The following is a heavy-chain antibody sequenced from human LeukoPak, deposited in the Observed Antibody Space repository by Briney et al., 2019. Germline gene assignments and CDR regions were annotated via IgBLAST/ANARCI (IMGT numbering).Heavy chain of an antibody. CDR3: ERYNYDAFDI. CDR2: ISSSSSYI. D-gene: IGHD1-20*01. V-gene: IGHV3-21*01. CDR1: GFTFSSYS. Sequence: GGSLRLSCAASGFTFSSYSMNLVRQAPGKGLEWVSSISSSSSYIYYADSVKGRFTISRDNAKNSLYLQMDSLRAEDTAVYYCERYNYDAFDIWGQGTMVTVSS. J-gene: IGHJ3*02.